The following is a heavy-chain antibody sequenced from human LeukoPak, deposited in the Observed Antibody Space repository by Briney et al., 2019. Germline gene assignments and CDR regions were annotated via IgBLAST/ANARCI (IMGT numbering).Heavy chain of an antibody. D-gene: IGHD4-23*01. CDR1: GGSISSSSYY. CDR2: IYYSGST. CDR3: ARDPGNPL. J-gene: IGHJ4*02. Sequence: KPSETLSLTCTVSGGSISSSSYYWSWIRQPPGKGLEWIGYIYYSGSTNYNPSLKSRVTISVDTSKNQFSLKLSSVTAADTAVYYCARDPGNPLWGQGTLVTVSS. V-gene: IGHV4-61*01.